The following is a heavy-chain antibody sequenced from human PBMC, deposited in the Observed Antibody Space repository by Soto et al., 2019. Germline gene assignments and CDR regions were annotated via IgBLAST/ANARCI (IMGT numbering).Heavy chain of an antibody. Sequence: EVQLVESGGGVVKPGGSLRLSCAASGFPFNNAWMSWVRQAPGGGLEWVARIKSGTDGGTSDYAAPVEGSFTISRDDTSNTLDLQMDSLKTADQGVYYCTSYEYIWGHHRYRCCYWGQGDMVNVSS. D-gene: IGHD3-16*02. J-gene: IGHJ4*02. CDR1: GFPFNNAW. CDR2: IKSGTDGGTS. V-gene: IGHV3-15*01. CDR3: TSYEYIWGHHRYRCCY.